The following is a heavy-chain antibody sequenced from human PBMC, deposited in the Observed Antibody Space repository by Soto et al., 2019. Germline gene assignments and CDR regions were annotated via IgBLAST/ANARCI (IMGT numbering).Heavy chain of an antibody. CDR1: GYTFTSYG. Sequence: GASVKVSCKASGYTFTSYGISWVRQAPGQGLEWMGWISAYNGNTNYAQKLQGRVTMTTDTSTSTAYMELRSLRSDDTAVYYCARWQPLKYYYYGMDVWGQGTTVTVSS. CDR3: ARWQPLKYYYYGMDV. D-gene: IGHD6-13*01. V-gene: IGHV1-18*01. CDR2: ISAYNGNT. J-gene: IGHJ6*02.